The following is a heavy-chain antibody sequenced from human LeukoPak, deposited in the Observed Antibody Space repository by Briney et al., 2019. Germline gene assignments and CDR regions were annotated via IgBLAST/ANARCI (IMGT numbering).Heavy chain of an antibody. Sequence: GGSLRLSCAASGVTFSTFWMHWVRQAPGKGLVWVSRINTDGSSTIYADSVKGRSTISRDNAKNTLYLQMNSLRAEDTAVYYCARSEYSSTWYGDYYYYYMDVWGKGTTVTVSS. V-gene: IGHV3-74*01. J-gene: IGHJ6*03. CDR2: INTDGSST. CDR3: ARSEYSSTWYGDYYYYYMDV. D-gene: IGHD6-13*01. CDR1: GVTFSTFW.